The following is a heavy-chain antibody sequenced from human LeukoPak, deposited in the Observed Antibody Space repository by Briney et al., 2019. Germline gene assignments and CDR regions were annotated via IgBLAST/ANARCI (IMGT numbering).Heavy chain of an antibody. V-gene: IGHV4-59*01. CDR3: ARVYGGGYDFRGAFDI. CDR2: IYYSGST. D-gene: IGHD5-12*01. CDR1: GGSISTYY. Sequence: SETLSLTCTVSGGSISTYYWSWIRQPPGKGLEWIGYIYYSGSTNYNPSLKSRVTISVDTSKNQFSLKLSSVTAADTAVYYCARVYGGGYDFRGAFDIWGQGTMVTVSS. J-gene: IGHJ3*02.